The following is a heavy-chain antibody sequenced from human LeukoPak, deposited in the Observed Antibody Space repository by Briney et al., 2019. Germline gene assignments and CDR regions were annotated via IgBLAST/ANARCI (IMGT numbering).Heavy chain of an antibody. J-gene: IGHJ4*02. V-gene: IGHV1-18*01. CDR1: GYTFTTYG. CDR3: AREIYGRFDY. Sequence: ASVKVSCKASGYTFTTYGISWVRQAPGHWLEWMGWINPYNGNTNYAQMFQGRFTMTSDTSTRSAYMELRSLRSDDTVVYYCAREIYGRFDYWGQGTLVP. CDR2: INPYNGNT. D-gene: IGHD4-17*01.